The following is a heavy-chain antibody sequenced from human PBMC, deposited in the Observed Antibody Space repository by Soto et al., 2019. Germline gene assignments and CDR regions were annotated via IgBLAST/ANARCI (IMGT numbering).Heavy chain of an antibody. V-gene: IGHV1-18*01. Sequence: QVQLVQSGAEVKKPGASVKVSCKASGYTFTSYGISWVRQAPGQGLEWMGWISAHNGNTIYAQKLQGRVTMTTHTATSTAYMELRSPRSYDRAGYYCARTLTPTDYWGQGTLVTVSS. CDR1: GYTFTSYG. CDR3: ARTLTPTDY. CDR2: ISAHNGNT. D-gene: IGHD3-9*01. J-gene: IGHJ4*02.